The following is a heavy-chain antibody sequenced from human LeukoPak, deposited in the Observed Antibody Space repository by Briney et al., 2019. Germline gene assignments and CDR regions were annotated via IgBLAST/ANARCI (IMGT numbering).Heavy chain of an antibody. D-gene: IGHD3-10*02. J-gene: IGHJ6*04. CDR3: AELGITMIGGV. Sequence: GGSLRLSCAASGFTFSSYSMNWVPQAPGKGLEWVSYISSSGSTIYYADSVKGRFTIPRDNAKNSLYLQMNSLRAEDTAVYYCAELGITMIGGVWGKGTTVTISS. V-gene: IGHV3-48*04. CDR2: ISSSGSTI. CDR1: GFTFSSYS.